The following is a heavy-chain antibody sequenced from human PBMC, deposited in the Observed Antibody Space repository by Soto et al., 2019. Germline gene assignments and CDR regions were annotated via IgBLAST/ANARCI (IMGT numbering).Heavy chain of an antibody. V-gene: IGHV3-21*04. CDR3: ARDERY. J-gene: IGHJ4*02. CDR1: GFTFSSYA. CDR2: LSGSGSNI. Sequence: GGSLRLSCAASGFTFSSYAMSWVRQTPGKGLEWVSTLSGSGSNIYYADSVKGRFTISRDNAENSLYLQMNSLRAEDTAVYYCARDERYWGRGTLVTVSS.